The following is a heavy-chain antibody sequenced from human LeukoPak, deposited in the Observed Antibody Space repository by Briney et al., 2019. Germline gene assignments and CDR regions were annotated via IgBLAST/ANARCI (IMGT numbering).Heavy chain of an antibody. CDR1: GGSISSYY. CDR2: IYYSGST. CDR3: ARRGEWLDY. Sequence: SETLSLTCTVSGGSISSYYWSWIRQPPGKGLEYIGYIYYSGSTNYNPSLESRVTISVDTSKNQFSLKLSSVTTADTALYYCARRGEWLDYWGQGTLVTVSS. J-gene: IGHJ4*02. V-gene: IGHV4-59*01. D-gene: IGHD3-3*01.